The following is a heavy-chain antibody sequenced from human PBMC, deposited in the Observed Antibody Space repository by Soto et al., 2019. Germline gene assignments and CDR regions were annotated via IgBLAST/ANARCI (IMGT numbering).Heavy chain of an antibody. J-gene: IGHJ6*02. CDR3: ASPYSHGDYAHYYYYYGMDV. V-gene: IGHV4-39*01. CDR2: IYYSGST. Sequence: SETLSLTCTVSGGSISSSGYYWGWIRQPPGKGLEWIGSIYYSGSTYYNPSLKSRVTISVDTSKNQFSLKLSSVTAADTAVYYRASPYSHGDYAHYYYYYGMDVWGQGTTVTVSS. D-gene: IGHD4-17*01. CDR1: GGSISSSGYY.